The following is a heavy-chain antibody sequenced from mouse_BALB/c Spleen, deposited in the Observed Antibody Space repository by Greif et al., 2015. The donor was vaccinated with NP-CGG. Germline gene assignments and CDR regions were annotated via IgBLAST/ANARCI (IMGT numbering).Heavy chain of an antibody. CDR1: GYTFTSYW. D-gene: IGHD2-10*02. J-gene: IGHJ4*01. Sequence: QVQLQQSGAELVKPGAPVKLSCKASGYTFTSYWMNWVKQRPGRGLEWIGRIDPSDSETHYNQKFKDKATLTVDKSSSTAYIQLSSLTSEDSAVYYCARGGYGNYYYAMDYWGQGTSVTVSS. V-gene: IGHV1-69*02. CDR3: ARGGYGNYYYAMDY. CDR2: IDPSDSET.